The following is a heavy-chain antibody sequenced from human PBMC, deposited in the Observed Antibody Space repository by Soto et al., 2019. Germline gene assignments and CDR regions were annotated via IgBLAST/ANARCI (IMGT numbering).Heavy chain of an antibody. CDR2: ISYDGSNK. CDR1: GFTFSSYG. D-gene: IGHD6-19*01. J-gene: IGHJ4*02. V-gene: IGHV3-30*18. CDR3: AKVFGGVSSGWYYFDD. Sequence: QVQLVESGGGVVQPGRSLRLSCAASGFTFSSYGMHWVRQAPGKGLEWVAVISYDGSNKYYADSVKGRFTISRDNSKNTLYLQMNSLRAEDTAVYYCAKVFGGVSSGWYYFDDWGQGTLVTVSS.